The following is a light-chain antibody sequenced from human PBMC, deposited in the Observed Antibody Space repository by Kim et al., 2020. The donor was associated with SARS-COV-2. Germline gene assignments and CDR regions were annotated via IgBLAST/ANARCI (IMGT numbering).Light chain of an antibody. J-gene: IGLJ2*01. V-gene: IGLV2-14*03. CDR2: DVT. CDR3: SSYTSDSIVV. Sequence: GQSIAISCTGSSNDVGSYNYVSWYQQHPGEVPKLMIFDVTNRPSGVSNRFSGSKSGNTASLTISGLQAEDEADYYCSSYTSDSIVVFGGGTKVTVL. CDR1: SNDVGSYNY.